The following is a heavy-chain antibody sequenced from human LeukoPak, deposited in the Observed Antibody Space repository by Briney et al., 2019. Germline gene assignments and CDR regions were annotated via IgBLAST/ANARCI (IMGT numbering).Heavy chain of an antibody. D-gene: IGHD6-6*01. CDR2: ISSSSSYI. J-gene: IGHJ4*02. CDR1: GFTFSSYS. V-gene: IGHV3-21*01. CDR3: AREAIQSIAARPDY. Sequence: GGSLRLSCAASGFTFSSYSMNWVRQAPGKGLEWVSSISSSSSYIYYADSVKGRFTISRDNAKNSLYLQMNSLRAEDTAVYYCAREAIQSIAARPDYWGQGTLVTVSP.